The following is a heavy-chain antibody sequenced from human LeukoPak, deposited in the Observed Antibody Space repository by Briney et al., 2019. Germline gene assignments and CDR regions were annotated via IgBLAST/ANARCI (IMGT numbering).Heavy chain of an antibody. CDR2: FDPEDGET. CDR1: GYTLTELS. CDR3: ARGKSIGRRSIVVVPAAISFDY. D-gene: IGHD2-2*02. Sequence: ASVKVSCKVSGYTLTELSMHWVRQAPGKGLEWMGGFDPEDGETIYAQKFQGRVTMTEDTSTDTAYMELSSLRSEDTAVYYCARGKSIGRRSIVVVPAAISFDYWGQGTLVTVSS. J-gene: IGHJ4*02. V-gene: IGHV1-24*01.